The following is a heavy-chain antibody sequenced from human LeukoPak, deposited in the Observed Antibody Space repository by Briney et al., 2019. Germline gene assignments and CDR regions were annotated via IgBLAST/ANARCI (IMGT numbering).Heavy chain of an antibody. D-gene: IGHD2-15*01. Sequence: SETLSLTCTVSGGSISSYYWSWIRQPPGKGLEWIGYIYYSGSTNYNPSLKSRVTISVDTSKNQFSLKLSSVTAADTAVYYCARLEGHSSRFDYWGQGTLVTVSS. V-gene: IGHV4-59*08. CDR3: ARLEGHSSRFDY. J-gene: IGHJ4*02. CDR1: GGSISSYY. CDR2: IYYSGST.